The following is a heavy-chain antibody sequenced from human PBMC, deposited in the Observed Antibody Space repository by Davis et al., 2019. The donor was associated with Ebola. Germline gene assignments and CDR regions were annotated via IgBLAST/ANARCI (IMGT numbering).Heavy chain of an antibody. Sequence: ASVKVSCKTSGYTFINYGISWVRQAPGQGLEWMGWVSPHNGNTNYAQKFQGRVTKTTDSSTSTAYMELRSLRSDDTAMYYCTRGIITYYYYFHMDVWGEGTTVTVSS. CDR2: VSPHNGNT. V-gene: IGHV1-18*04. CDR1: GYTFINYG. J-gene: IGHJ6*03. CDR3: TRGIITYYYYFHMDV. D-gene: IGHD3-10*01.